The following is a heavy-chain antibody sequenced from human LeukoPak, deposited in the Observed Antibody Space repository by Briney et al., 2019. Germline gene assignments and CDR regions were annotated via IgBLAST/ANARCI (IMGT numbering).Heavy chain of an antibody. J-gene: IGHJ6*02. CDR1: GYTCTSYG. D-gene: IGHD2-2*01. CDR2: ISAYNGNT. V-gene: IGHV1-18*01. CDR3: ARDSRDCSSTSCSPGDGMDV. Sequence: ASVKVSCKASGYTCTSYGISWVRQAPGQGLEWMGWISAYNGNTNYAQKLQGRVTMTTDTSTSTAYMELRSLRSDDTAVYYCARDSRDCSSTSCSPGDGMDVWGQGTTVTVSS.